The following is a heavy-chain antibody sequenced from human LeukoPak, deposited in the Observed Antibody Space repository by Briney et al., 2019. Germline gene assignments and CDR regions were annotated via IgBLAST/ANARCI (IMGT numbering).Heavy chain of an antibody. Sequence: SQTLSLTCTVSGVSISSGSYYWRWIRQPAGKGLEWIGRIYTSGSTNYNPSLKSRVTISVDTSKNQFSLKLSSVTAADTAVYYCARESIAAPNWFDPWGQGTLVTVSS. CDR1: GVSISSGSYY. J-gene: IGHJ5*02. D-gene: IGHD6-6*01. CDR3: ARESIAAPNWFDP. V-gene: IGHV4-61*02. CDR2: IYTSGST.